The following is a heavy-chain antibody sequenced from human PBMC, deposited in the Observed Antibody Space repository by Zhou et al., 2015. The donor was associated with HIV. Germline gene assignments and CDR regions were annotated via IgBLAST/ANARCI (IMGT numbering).Heavy chain of an antibody. Sequence: QVQLVQSGAEVKKPGSSVKVSCKASGGTFSSYAISWVRQAPGQGLEWMGGIIPIFGTANYAQKFQGRVTITADESTSTAYMELSSLRSEDTAVYYCARAPLSANYDILTAFDIWGQGTMVTVSS. J-gene: IGHJ3*02. CDR1: GGTFSSYA. CDR2: IIPIFGTA. CDR3: ARAPLSANYDILTAFDI. D-gene: IGHD3-9*01. V-gene: IGHV1-69*01.